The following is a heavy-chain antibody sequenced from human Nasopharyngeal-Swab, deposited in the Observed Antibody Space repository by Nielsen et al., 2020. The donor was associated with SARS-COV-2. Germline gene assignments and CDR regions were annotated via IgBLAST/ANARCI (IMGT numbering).Heavy chain of an antibody. CDR2: ISGSGGST. CDR3: AKDEPYYDGSGYNYYYYYMDV. CDR1: GFTFSSYA. Sequence: GESLKISCAASGFTFSSYAMSWVRQAPGKGLEWVSAISGSGGSTYYADSVKGRFTISRDNSKNTLYLQMNSLRAEDTAVYYCAKDEPYYDGSGYNYYYYYMDVWGKGTTVTVSS. J-gene: IGHJ6*03. V-gene: IGHV3-23*01. D-gene: IGHD3-22*01.